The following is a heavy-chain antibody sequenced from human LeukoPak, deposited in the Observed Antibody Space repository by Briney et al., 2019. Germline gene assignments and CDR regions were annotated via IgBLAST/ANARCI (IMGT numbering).Heavy chain of an antibody. CDR1: GLTFSDYS. CDR2: ISASGGST. CDR3: AKRYCGGGSCYAAY. Sequence: PGGSLRLSCAVSGLTFSDYSMTWVRQAPGKGLEWVSAISASGGSTYYADSVKGRVTISRDNSKNTLSLQMNSLRVEDTAVYYCAKRYCGGGSCYAAYWGQGTLVTVSS. V-gene: IGHV3-23*01. J-gene: IGHJ4*02. D-gene: IGHD2-15*01.